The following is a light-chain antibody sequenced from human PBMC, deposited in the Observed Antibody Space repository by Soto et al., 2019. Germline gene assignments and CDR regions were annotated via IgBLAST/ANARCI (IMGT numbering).Light chain of an antibody. J-gene: IGKJ2*01. Sequence: EIVLTQSPGTLSLSPGERATLSCRASQSVSSRYLAWYQQKPGQAPRLLIYGASTRDVGIPDRFSGSGSGTDFTLTITRLEPEDFAVYYCQQYNNWPPYTFGQGTKLEIK. CDR1: QSVSSRY. CDR3: QQYNNWPPYT. V-gene: IGKV3-20*01. CDR2: GAS.